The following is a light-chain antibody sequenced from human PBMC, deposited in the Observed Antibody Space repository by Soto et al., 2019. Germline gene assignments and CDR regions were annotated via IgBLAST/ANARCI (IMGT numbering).Light chain of an antibody. V-gene: IGKV1-5*01. Sequence: DLHLTQSPSTLSASVGDRVTISCRASQSISTWLAWYQQKPGKAPKLLIYDASSLESGVPSRFSGSGSGTEFTLTISSRKPDDFPTYYCQQHNTYLTFGPGTKVDIK. CDR1: QSISTW. CDR3: QQHNTYLT. CDR2: DAS. J-gene: IGKJ3*01.